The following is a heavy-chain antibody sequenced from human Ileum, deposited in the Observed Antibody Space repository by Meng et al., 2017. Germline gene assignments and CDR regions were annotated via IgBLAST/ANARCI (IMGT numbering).Heavy chain of an antibody. V-gene: IGHV1-18*01. CDR2: ISVYNGNT. D-gene: IGHD1-26*01. J-gene: IGHJ4*02. CDR1: GYTFTSYG. Sequence: ASVKVSCKASGYTFTSYGISWLRQAPGQGLEWMGWISVYNGNTNYAQKLQGRVTMTTDTSTSTAYMELSSLSSDDTAVYYCARVGGWALNDYSESYFAYWGQGTLVTVSS. CDR3: ARVGGWALNDYSESYFAY.